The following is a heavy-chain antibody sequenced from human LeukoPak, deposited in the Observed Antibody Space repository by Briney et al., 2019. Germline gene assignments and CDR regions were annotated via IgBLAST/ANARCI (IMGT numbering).Heavy chain of an antibody. Sequence: SETLSLTCTVSGGSISSYYWSWIRQPPGKGLEWIGYIYYSGSTNYNPSLKSRVTISVDTSKNQFSLKLSSVTAADTAVYYCARDGSRVGGNALDIWGQGTMVTVSS. CDR2: IYYSGST. CDR3: ARDGSRVGGNALDI. V-gene: IGHV4-59*01. J-gene: IGHJ3*02. D-gene: IGHD3-10*01. CDR1: GGSISSYY.